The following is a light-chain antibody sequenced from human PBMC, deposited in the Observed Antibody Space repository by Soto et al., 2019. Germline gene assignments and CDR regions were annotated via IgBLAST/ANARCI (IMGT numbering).Light chain of an antibody. CDR3: AAWDDSLSGQV. CDR2: RNN. V-gene: IGLV1-47*01. J-gene: IGLJ2*01. Sequence: QSVLTQPPSAYGNPGQRVTISCSGSSSNIGSNYVYWYQQLPGTAPKLLIYRNNQRPSGVPDRFSGSKSGTSASLAISGLRSEDEADYYCAAWDDSLSGQVFGGGTKVTVL. CDR1: SSNIGSNY.